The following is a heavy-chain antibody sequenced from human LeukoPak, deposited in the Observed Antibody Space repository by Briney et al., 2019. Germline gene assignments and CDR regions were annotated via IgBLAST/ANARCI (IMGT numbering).Heavy chain of an antibody. CDR1: GFTVSSNY. Sequence: GGSLRLSCAASGFTVSSNYMTWVRQAPGKGLEWVSVIYSGGSTYSADSVKGRFTISRDNSKSTLYLQMNSLRAEDTAVYYCARGISSSSCCHFDYWGQGTLVTVSS. CDR3: ARGISSSSCCHFDY. V-gene: IGHV3-66*02. J-gene: IGHJ4*02. D-gene: IGHD2-2*01. CDR2: IYSGGST.